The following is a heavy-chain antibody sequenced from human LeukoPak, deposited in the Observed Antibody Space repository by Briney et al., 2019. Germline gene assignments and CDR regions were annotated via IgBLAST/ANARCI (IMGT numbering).Heavy chain of an antibody. CDR1: GFTFSTDV. Sequence: GGSLRLSCAASGFTFSTDVMIWARQAPGKGLECVSAISGSGGNTYYADSVKGRFTISRDNSKNMMYMKMYSLRAEDTAVYYCAKVSGRIQIWPQPFGDGMDVWGQGTTVTVSS. V-gene: IGHV3-23*01. CDR2: ISGSGGNT. CDR3: AKVSGRIQIWPQPFGDGMDV. J-gene: IGHJ6*02. D-gene: IGHD5-18*01.